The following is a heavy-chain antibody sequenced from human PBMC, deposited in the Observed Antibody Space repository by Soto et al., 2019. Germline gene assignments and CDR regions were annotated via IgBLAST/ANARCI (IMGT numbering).Heavy chain of an antibody. V-gene: IGHV3-7*04. J-gene: IGHJ4*02. CDR1: GFTFGTHW. Sequence: EVQLVESGGGLVQPGGSLRLSCAVSGFTFGTHWMSWVRQAPGKGPEWVANINQDGTAKSYVDSVKGRFTISRDNAKSSLYLQMNSLRVEDTAVYYCASDYGLGGQGSLVTVSS. D-gene: IGHD4-17*01. CDR2: INQDGTAK. CDR3: ASDYGL.